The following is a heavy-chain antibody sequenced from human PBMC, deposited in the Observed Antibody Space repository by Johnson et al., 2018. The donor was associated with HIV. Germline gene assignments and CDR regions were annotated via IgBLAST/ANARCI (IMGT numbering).Heavy chain of an antibody. V-gene: IGHV3-30*04. CDR1: GFTFSSYA. Sequence: QMQLVESGGGVVQPGRSLRLSCAASGFTFSSYAMHWVRQAPGKGLEWVAVISYDGSNKYYADSVRGRFTISRDNSKNTLYLQMNSLRAEDTVVYYCARVGANFDAFDIWGEGTMVTVSS. CDR3: ARVGANFDAFDI. D-gene: IGHD4/OR15-4a*01. CDR2: ISYDGSNK. J-gene: IGHJ3*02.